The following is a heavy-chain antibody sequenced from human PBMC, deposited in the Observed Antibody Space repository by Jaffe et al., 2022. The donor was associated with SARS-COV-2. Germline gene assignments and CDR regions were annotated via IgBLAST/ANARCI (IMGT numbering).Heavy chain of an antibody. CDR2: IIPIFGTA. Sequence: QVQLVQSGAEVKKPGSSVKVSCKASGGTFSSYAISWVRQAPGQGLEWMGGIIPIFGTANYAQKFQGRVTITADESTSTAYMELSSLRSEDTAVYYCATAFYCSGGSCSKPRVIGYYYGMDVWGQGTTVTVSS. CDR1: GGTFSSYA. D-gene: IGHD2-15*01. J-gene: IGHJ6*02. CDR3: ATAFYCSGGSCSKPRVIGYYYGMDV. V-gene: IGHV1-69*01.